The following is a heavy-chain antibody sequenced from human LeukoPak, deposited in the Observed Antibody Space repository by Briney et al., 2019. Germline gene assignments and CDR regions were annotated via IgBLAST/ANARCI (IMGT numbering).Heavy chain of an antibody. CDR2: INSDGSST. Sequence: PGGSLRLSCAASGFTLIGYRMYWVRQAPGKGLVWVSRINSDGSSTTYADSVKGRFIISRDNAKNTLYLQMNGLRAEDTAVYYCARALVAPYYFDYWGQGALVTVSS. CDR1: GFTLIGYR. D-gene: IGHD2-15*01. CDR3: ARALVAPYYFDY. V-gene: IGHV3-74*01. J-gene: IGHJ4*02.